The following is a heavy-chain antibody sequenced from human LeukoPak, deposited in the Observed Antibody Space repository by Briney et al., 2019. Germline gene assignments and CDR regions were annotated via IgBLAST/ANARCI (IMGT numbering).Heavy chain of an antibody. J-gene: IGHJ4*02. Sequence: TGGSLRLSCAASGFTLSSYAMSWVRQAPGKGLEWVPAISGSGGSTYYADSVKGRFTISRDNSKNTLYLQMNSLRAEDTAVYYCAKHQPKYYYDSSDFDYWGQGTLVTVSS. D-gene: IGHD3-22*01. CDR3: AKHQPKYYYDSSDFDY. CDR2: ISGSGGST. V-gene: IGHV3-23*01. CDR1: GFTLSSYA.